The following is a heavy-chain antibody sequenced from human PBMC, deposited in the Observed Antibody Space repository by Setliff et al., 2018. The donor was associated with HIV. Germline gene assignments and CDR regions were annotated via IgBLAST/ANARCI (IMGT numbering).Heavy chain of an antibody. CDR2: IYTSGST. CDR1: GGSISSGSYY. V-gene: IGHV4-61*09. D-gene: IGHD5-18*01. CDR3: ARGGLGGYTYGSPPAFFDI. Sequence: TLSLTCTVSGGSISSGSYYWSWIRQPAGKGLEWIGHIYTSGSTNYNPSLKSRLTISVDTSENQFSLKLSSVTAADMAVYYCARGGLGGYTYGSPPAFFDIWGQGTMVTVSS. J-gene: IGHJ3*02.